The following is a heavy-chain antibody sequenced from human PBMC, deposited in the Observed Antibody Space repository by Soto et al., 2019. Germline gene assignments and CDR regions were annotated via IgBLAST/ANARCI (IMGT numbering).Heavy chain of an antibody. D-gene: IGHD6-19*01. CDR1: GFTLSSYG. CDR2: IWYDGSNK. CDR3: ARDPESAEGAGNHYYYYGMDV. J-gene: IGHJ6*02. V-gene: IGHV3-33*01. Sequence: PGGSLRLSCPASGFTLSSYGMHLVRQAPGKGLEWVACIWYDGSNKYYADSVKGRFTISRDNSKNTLYLQMNSLRAEDTAVYYCARDPESAEGAGNHYYYYGMDVWRQGT.